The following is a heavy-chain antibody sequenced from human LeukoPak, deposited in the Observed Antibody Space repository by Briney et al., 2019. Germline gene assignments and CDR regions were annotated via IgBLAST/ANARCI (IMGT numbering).Heavy chain of an antibody. J-gene: IGHJ4*02. CDR3: ARGGMTIAVALDY. CDR1: GYTFSSYG. V-gene: IGHV1-18*01. CDR2: ISANNGNT. Sequence: ASVMVSCKASGYTFSSYGITWVRQAPGQGLEWMGWISANNGNTNYAQKLRGRVTMTTDKSTSTAYMELRSLRSDDTAVYYCARGGMTIAVALDYWGQGTLVTVSS. D-gene: IGHD6-19*01.